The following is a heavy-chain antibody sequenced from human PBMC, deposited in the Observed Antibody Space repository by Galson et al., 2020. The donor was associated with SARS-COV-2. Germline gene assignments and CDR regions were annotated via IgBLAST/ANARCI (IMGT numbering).Heavy chain of an antibody. J-gene: IGHJ4*02. CDR2: FDPEDGEK. CDR3: AIDRFRVVPAAPLDD. Sequence: ASAKVSCKASAYIVTELSMHWVRQAPGKGLEWMGGFDPEDGEKIYAQEFQGRVTMTEDTSTDTAYIELSSLSFEDKAMYYCAIDRFRVVPAAPLDDWGQGSLVTVAS. V-gene: IGHV1-24*01. CDR1: AYIVTELS. D-gene: IGHD2-2*01.